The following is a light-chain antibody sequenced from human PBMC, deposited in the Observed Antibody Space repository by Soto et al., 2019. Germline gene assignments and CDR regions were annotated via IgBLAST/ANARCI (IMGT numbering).Light chain of an antibody. J-gene: IGLJ3*02. Sequence: QSVLTQPPSVSGAPGQRVTISCTGSSSNIGAGYDVHWYQQLPGTAPKLLIYGDINRPSGFPDRFSGSKSGSSASLAITGLQAEDEADYYCQSYDSSLSGYVFGGGTKLTVL. CDR1: SSNIGAGYD. CDR2: GDI. CDR3: QSYDSSLSGYV. V-gene: IGLV1-40*01.